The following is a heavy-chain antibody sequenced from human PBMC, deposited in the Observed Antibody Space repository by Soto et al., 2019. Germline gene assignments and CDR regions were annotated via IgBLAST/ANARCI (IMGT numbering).Heavy chain of an antibody. CDR3: AYRPRRYDSSGSGRWYFDL. V-gene: IGHV1-69*01. D-gene: IGHD3-22*01. Sequence: QVPLVQSGAEVKKPGSSVKVSCKASGGTFSSYAISWVRQAPGQGLEWMGGLIPIFGTANYAQKFQGRVTITADESTSTAYMELSSLRSEDTAVYYCAYRPRRYDSSGSGRWYFDLWGRGTLVTVSS. J-gene: IGHJ2*01. CDR1: GGTFSSYA. CDR2: LIPIFGTA.